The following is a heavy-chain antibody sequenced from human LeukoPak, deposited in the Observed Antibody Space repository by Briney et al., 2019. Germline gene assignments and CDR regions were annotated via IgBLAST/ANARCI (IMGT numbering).Heavy chain of an antibody. V-gene: IGHV3-30*03. CDR3: ARDLTDSTGVTGGWFDP. CDR2: ISYDGSNK. D-gene: IGHD1-1*01. J-gene: IGHJ5*02. Sequence: PGRSLRLSCAASGFTFSSYGMHWVRQAPGKGLEWVAVISYDGSNKYYADSVKGRFTISRDNSKNTLYLQMNSLRAEDTAVYYCARDLTDSTGVTGGWFDPWGQGTLVTVSS. CDR1: GFTFSSYG.